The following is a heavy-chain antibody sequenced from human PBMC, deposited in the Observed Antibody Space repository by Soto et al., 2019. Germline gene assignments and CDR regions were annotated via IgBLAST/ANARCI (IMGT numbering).Heavy chain of an antibody. D-gene: IGHD6-19*01. V-gene: IGHV4-59*01. CDR1: GDSMTSYY. CDR2: INYSGNT. J-gene: IGHJ4*02. CDR3: ARERYTSGLADY. Sequence: QVQLQESGPGLVKPSETLSLTCTVSGDSMTSYYWNWIRQHPGKGLEWIGYINYSGNTNYNPSLKCRVTISVDTSKNQFSLMVSSVTAADTAIYYCARERYTSGLADYWGQGTLVTVSS.